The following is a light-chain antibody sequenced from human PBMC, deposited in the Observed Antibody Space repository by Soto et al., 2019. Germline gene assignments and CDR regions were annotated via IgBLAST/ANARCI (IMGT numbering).Light chain of an antibody. CDR2: AAS. V-gene: IGKV1-39*01. CDR1: QSISSH. CDR3: QQSDTTPRT. Sequence: DIQMTQSPSSLSASVGDRVTITCRASQSISSHLNWYQQKPGKAPKLLIYAASSLQSGVPSRFSGSGSGTDFTLTISSLQPEDSATYYCQQSDTTPRTFGQGTKVDIK. J-gene: IGKJ1*01.